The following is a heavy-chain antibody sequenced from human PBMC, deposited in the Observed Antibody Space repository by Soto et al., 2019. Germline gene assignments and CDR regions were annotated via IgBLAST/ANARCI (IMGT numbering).Heavy chain of an antibody. CDR2: IYWDDDK. CDR1: GFSLSTNGVG. J-gene: IGHJ4*02. D-gene: IGHD4-17*01. Sequence: QITLKESGPTLVKPTQTLTLTCTFSGFSLSTNGVGVAWIRQPPGKALEWLALIYWDDDKRYSPSLKTRLTIIKDTSENQMVLTMTNMDPVDTATYYCARARLGYGDYKAFDYLGQGPLVTVSS. V-gene: IGHV2-5*02. CDR3: ARARLGYGDYKAFDY.